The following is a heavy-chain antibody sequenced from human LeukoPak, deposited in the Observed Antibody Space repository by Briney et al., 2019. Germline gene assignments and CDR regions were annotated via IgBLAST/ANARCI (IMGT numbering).Heavy chain of an antibody. CDR3: AKNGYGYCDYFHY. J-gene: IGHJ4*02. Sequence: GGSLRLSCGASGFTFSSYAMSWVRQAPGKGLEWVSAISGSGGSTYYADSVKGRFTISRDNSKNTLYLQMNSLRAEDTAVYYCAKNGYGYCDYFHYWGQGTLVTVSS. V-gene: IGHV3-23*01. CDR2: ISGSGGST. D-gene: IGHD2-15*01. CDR1: GFTFSSYA.